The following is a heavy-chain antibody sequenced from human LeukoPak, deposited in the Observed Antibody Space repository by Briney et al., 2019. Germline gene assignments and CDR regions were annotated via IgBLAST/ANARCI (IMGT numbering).Heavy chain of an antibody. CDR2: IYYSGST. CDR3: ARADYLILNWFDP. D-gene: IGHD3-9*01. J-gene: IGHJ5*02. Sequence: SETLSLTCTVSGGSISSSSYYRGWIRQPPGKGLEWIGSIYYSGSTYYNPSLKSRVTISVDTSKNQFSLKLSSVTAADTAVYYCARADYLILNWFDPGGQGTLVTVS. V-gene: IGHV4-39*01. CDR1: GGSISSSSYY.